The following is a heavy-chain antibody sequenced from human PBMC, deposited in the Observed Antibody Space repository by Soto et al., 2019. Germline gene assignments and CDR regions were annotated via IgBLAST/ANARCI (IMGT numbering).Heavy chain of an antibody. D-gene: IGHD4-17*01. CDR3: ARGITHNYGWFGT. J-gene: IGHJ5*02. CDR1: SDSFITYY. Sequence: SQTLSLTCAACSDSFITYYWTWNRQHPGKGPEWIGEINHSGTTNYNPSLKSRVTMSVDTSKKQFSLKLKSVTAADTAIYYCARGITHNYGWFGTWGQGTRVTVSS. V-gene: IGHV4-34*01. CDR2: INHSGTT.